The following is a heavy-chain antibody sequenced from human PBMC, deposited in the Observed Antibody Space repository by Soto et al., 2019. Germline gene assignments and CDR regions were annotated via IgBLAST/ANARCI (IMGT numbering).Heavy chain of an antibody. D-gene: IGHD6-6*01. CDR1: GFTFSSYG. J-gene: IGHJ4*02. CDR2: ISYDGSNK. V-gene: IGHV3-30*18. CDR3: AKSGRDTALSSSSSYFDY. Sequence: GGSLRLSCAASGFTFSSYGMHWVRQAPGKGLEWVAVISYDGSNKYYADSVKGRFTISRDNSKNTLYLQMNSLRAEDTAVYYCAKSGRDTALSSSSSYFDYWGQGTLVTVSS.